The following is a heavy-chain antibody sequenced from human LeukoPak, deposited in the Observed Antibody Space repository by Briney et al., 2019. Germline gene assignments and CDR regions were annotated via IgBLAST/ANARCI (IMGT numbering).Heavy chain of an antibody. J-gene: IGHJ4*02. D-gene: IGHD4-11*01. CDR3: ARVLDTVTAPLAFDY. V-gene: IGHV4-39*07. CDR1: GGSISSSSYY. Sequence: SETLSLTCTVSGGSISSSSYYWGWIRQPPGKGLEWIGSIYYSGSTYYNPSLKSRVTISVDTSKNQFSLKLSSVTAADTAVYYCARVLDTVTAPLAFDYWGQGTLVTVSS. CDR2: IYYSGST.